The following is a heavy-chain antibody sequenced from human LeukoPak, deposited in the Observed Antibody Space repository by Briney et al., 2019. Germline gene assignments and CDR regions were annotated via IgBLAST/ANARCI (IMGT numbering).Heavy chain of an antibody. CDR2: ISGSDGST. Sequence: PGGSLRLSCAASGFPFSSYAMSWVRQAPGKGLEWVSAISGSDGSTYYADSVKGRFTISADKSISTAYLQWSSLKASDTAMYYCARHVEGYSSGWYSPPDYYYYYMDVWGKGTTVTVSS. CDR3: ARHVEGYSSGWYSPPDYYYYYMDV. D-gene: IGHD6-19*01. CDR1: GFPFSSYA. J-gene: IGHJ6*03. V-gene: IGHV3-23*01.